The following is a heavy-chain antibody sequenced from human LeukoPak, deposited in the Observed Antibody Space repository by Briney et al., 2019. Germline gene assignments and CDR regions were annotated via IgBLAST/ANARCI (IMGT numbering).Heavy chain of an antibody. CDR2: IYTSGST. V-gene: IGHV4-61*02. J-gene: IGHJ6*03. Sequence: PSQTLSLTCTVSGGSISSGNYYWSWIRQPAGKRLEWIGRIYTSGSTNYNPSLKSRVTISGDTSKNQFSLKLSSVTAADTAVYFCARAIVGATKYYYYYMDVWGKGTTVTVSS. CDR1: GGSISSGNYY. CDR3: ARAIVGATKYYYYYMDV. D-gene: IGHD1-26*01.